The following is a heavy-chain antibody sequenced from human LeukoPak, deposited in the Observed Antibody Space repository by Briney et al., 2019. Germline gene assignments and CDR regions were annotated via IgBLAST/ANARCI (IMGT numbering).Heavy chain of an antibody. CDR1: GGSITGYY. CDR3: ARVFRGAVTSNWFDP. Sequence: PSETLSLTCTVSGGSITGYYRTWIRQPPGKGLEWIGYISDSGSTNYNPSLKSRVTMSVDSSNTEFSLRLNSVTAADTAVYYCARVFRGAVTSNWFDPWGQGTLVTVSS. V-gene: IGHV4-59*01. CDR2: ISDSGST. D-gene: IGHD4-17*01. J-gene: IGHJ5*02.